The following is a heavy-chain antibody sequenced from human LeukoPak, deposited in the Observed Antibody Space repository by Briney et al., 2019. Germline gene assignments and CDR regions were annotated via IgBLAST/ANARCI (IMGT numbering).Heavy chain of an antibody. CDR1: GGSISSGGYY. Sequence: SQTLSLTCTVSGGSISSGGYYWSWIRQHPGKGLEWIGYIYYSGSTYYNPSLKSRVTILLDTSKNQFSLKLSSMTSADTAVYYCARAHYPHWYFDLWGRGTLVTVSS. J-gene: IGHJ2*01. CDR3: ARAHYPHWYFDL. CDR2: IYYSGST. D-gene: IGHD3-10*01. V-gene: IGHV4-31*03.